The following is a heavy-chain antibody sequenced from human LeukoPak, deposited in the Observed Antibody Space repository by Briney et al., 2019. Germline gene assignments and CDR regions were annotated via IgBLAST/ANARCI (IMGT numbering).Heavy chain of an antibody. V-gene: IGHV3-21*01. D-gene: IGHD1-26*01. CDR2: ISGSSSYI. J-gene: IGHJ4*02. CDR1: GFIFSSYS. Sequence: GGSLRLSCEASGFIFSSYSMNWVRQAPGKGLEWVSSISGSSSYIYYADSVKGRFSISRDNAKNSLYLQMNSLRAEDTAVYYCARDLLGWELHYFDYWGQGTLVTVSS. CDR3: ARDLLGWELHYFDY.